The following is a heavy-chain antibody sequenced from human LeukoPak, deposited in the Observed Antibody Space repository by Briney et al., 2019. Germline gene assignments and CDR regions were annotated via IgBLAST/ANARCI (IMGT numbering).Heavy chain of an antibody. CDR1: GGSISSYY. CDR2: IYYSGST. J-gene: IGHJ3*02. CDR3: ASYNDYGVPRHAFDI. Sequence: SETLSLTCTVSGGSISSYYWSWIRQPPGKGLEWIGYIYYSGSTNYNPSLKSRVTISVDTSKNQFSLKLSSVTAADTAVYYCASYNDYGVPRHAFDIWGQGTMVTVSS. V-gene: IGHV4-59*01. D-gene: IGHD4-17*01.